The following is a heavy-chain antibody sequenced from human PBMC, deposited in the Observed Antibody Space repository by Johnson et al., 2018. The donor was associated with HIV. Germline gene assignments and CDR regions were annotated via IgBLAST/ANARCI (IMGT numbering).Heavy chain of an antibody. J-gene: IGHJ3*02. V-gene: IGHV3-7*04. CDR3: ARRGITIVADAFDI. CDR1: GFTFSSYG. D-gene: IGHD3-10*01. Sequence: VQLVESGGGFVEPGGSLRLSCAASGFTFSSYGMHWVRQAPGKGLEWVANIKQDGSEKYYVDSVKGRFTISRDNAKKLLYLQMYSLRAEDTAFYYCARRGITIVADAFDIWGQGTLVMVSS. CDR2: IKQDGSEK.